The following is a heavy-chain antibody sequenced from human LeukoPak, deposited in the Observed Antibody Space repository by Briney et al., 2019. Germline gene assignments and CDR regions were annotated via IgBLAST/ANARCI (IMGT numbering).Heavy chain of an antibody. D-gene: IGHD3-10*01. CDR1: KYTFSNYG. CDR3: AKEYGSGGYGANFDY. V-gene: IGHV3-30*18. CDR2: VSSDGGTK. Sequence: GGSLRLSCTASKYTFSNYGMQWVRQAPGKGLEWVAVVSSDGGTKYHADSVKGRFTISRDNSRNTMYLQMDSLRAEDTAVYYCAKEYGSGGYGANFDYWGQGTLVTVSS. J-gene: IGHJ4*02.